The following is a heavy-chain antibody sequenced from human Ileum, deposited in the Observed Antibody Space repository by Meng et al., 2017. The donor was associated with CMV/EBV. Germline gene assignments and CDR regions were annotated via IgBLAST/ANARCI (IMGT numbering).Heavy chain of an antibody. Sequence: ASVKVSCKASGYTFTGYYIRWVRQAPGQGLEWMGWINPDTGATNYAQKFQGRITMTRDTSISTAYMELSRLTSGDTAVYYCVRDLSYTSGFGYWGQGPLVTVSS. CDR3: VRDLSYTSGFGY. D-gene: IGHD3-22*01. CDR2: INPDTGAT. V-gene: IGHV1-2*02. CDR1: GYTFTGYY. J-gene: IGHJ4*02.